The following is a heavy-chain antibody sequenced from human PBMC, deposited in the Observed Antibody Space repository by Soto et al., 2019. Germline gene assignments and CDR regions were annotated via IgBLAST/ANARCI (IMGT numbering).Heavy chain of an antibody. J-gene: IGHJ4*02. CDR3: ARRYGVYFDY. D-gene: IGHD4-17*01. Sequence: PSETLSLTCTVSGGSISSYYWSWIRQPPGKGLEWIVYIYYSGSTNYNPSLKCRVTISVDTSKNQFSLKLSFVTAADTAVYYCARRYGVYFDYWGQGTLVTVSS. CDR1: GGSISSYY. CDR2: IYYSGST. V-gene: IGHV4-59*08.